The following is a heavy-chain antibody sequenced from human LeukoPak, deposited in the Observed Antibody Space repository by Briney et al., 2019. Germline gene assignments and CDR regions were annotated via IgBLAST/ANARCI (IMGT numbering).Heavy chain of an antibody. CDR3: ARDAGYGGNSDY. J-gene: IGHJ4*02. Sequence: GGSLRLSCAASGFTFNVCWMTWVRQAPGKGLESVAYINKDGSDKYYVDSVKGRFTVSRDNAKNSLYLQMNSLRAEDTAVYYCARDAGYGGNSDYWGQGTLVTVSS. D-gene: IGHD4-23*01. V-gene: IGHV3-7*01. CDR1: GFTFNVCW. CDR2: INKDGSDK.